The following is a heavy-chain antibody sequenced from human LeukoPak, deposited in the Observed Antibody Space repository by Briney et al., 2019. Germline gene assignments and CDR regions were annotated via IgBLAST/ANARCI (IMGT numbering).Heavy chain of an antibody. CDR1: GGSISSHY. CDR2: IYTSGST. V-gene: IGHV4-4*07. Sequence: SETLSLTCTVSGGSISSHYWSWIRQPAGKGLEWIGRIYTSGSTNYNPSLKSRVTISVDTSKNQFSLKLSSVTAADTAVYYCARHVGELLRGNYFDYWGQGTLVTVSS. J-gene: IGHJ4*02. D-gene: IGHD1-26*01. CDR3: ARHVGELLRGNYFDY.